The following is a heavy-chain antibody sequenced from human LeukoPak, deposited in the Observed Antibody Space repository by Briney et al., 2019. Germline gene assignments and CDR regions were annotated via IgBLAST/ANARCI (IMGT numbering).Heavy chain of an antibody. Sequence: GGSLRLSCAASGFTFDDYAMHWVRQAPGKGLEWVSGISWDSGSIDYADSVKGRFLISRDNAKNSLYLQMGSLSTEDTAFYYCAKEMDLSRYCSSTSCHPFDFWGQGTLVTVSS. CDR3: AKEMDLSRYCSSTSCHPFDF. D-gene: IGHD2-2*01. J-gene: IGHJ4*02. CDR1: GFTFDDYA. CDR2: ISWDSGSI. V-gene: IGHV3-9*01.